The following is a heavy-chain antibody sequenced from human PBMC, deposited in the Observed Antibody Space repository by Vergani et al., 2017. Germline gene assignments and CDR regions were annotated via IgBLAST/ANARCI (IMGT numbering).Heavy chain of an antibody. CDR1: GYTFTSYY. CDR2: INPSGGST. Sequence: QVQLVQSGAEVKKPGASVKVSCKASGYTFTSYYMHWVRQAPGQGLEWMGIINPSGGSTSYAQKFQGRVTMTRDTSTSTVYMELSSLRSEDTAVYYCARGVKSGGSWYKNWFDPWGQGTLVTVSS. CDR3: ARGVKSGGSWYKNWFDP. V-gene: IGHV1-46*01. J-gene: IGHJ5*02. D-gene: IGHD2-15*01.